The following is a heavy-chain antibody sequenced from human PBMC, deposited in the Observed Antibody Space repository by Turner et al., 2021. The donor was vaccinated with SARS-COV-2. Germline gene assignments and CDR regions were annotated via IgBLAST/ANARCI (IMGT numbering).Heavy chain of an antibody. CDR3: ARADYGGNNYYYGMDV. CDR1: GFTFSSYF. CDR2: ISSSSSTI. D-gene: IGHD4-17*01. J-gene: IGHJ6*02. V-gene: IGHV3-48*02. Sequence: EVQLVESGGGLVQPGGSLRLSCAASGFTFSSYFMNWVRQAPRKGLEWVSYISSSSSTIYYADSVKGRFTISRDNAKNSLYLQMNSLRDEDTAVYYCARADYGGNNYYYGMDVWGQGTTVTVSS.